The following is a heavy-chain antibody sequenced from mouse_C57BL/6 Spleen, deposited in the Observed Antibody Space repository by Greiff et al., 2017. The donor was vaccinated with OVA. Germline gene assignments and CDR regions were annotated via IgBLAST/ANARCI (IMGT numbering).Heavy chain of an antibody. D-gene: IGHD1-1*01. J-gene: IGHJ2*01. Sequence: EVQGVESGTVLARPGASVKMSCKTSGYTFTSYWMHWVKQRPGQGLEWIGAIYPGNSDTSYNQKFKGKAKLTAVTSASTAYMELSSLTNEDSAVYYCTRRYYGSSYYFDYWGQGTTLTVSS. V-gene: IGHV1-5*01. CDR2: IYPGNSDT. CDR1: GYTFTSYW. CDR3: TRRYYGSSYYFDY.